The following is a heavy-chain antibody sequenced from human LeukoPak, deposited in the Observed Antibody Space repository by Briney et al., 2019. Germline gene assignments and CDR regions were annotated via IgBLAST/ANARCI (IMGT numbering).Heavy chain of an antibody. CDR2: INHSGST. V-gene: IGHV4-34*01. CDR3: ARRAIWFGELLFYDY. CDR1: GGSFSGYY. Sequence: PSETLSLTCAVYGGSFSGYYWSWIRQPPGEGLELVWEINHSGSTNYNPSLKSRVTISVDTSKNQFSLKLSSVTAADTAVYYCARRAIWFGELLFYDYWGQGTLVTVSS. D-gene: IGHD3-10*01. J-gene: IGHJ4*02.